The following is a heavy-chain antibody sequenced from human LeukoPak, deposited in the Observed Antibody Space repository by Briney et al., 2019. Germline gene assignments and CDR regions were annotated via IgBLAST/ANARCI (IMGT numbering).Heavy chain of an antibody. CDR3: AKEGAAGRVPRAMSDY. Sequence: GGSLRLSCATSEFTFSSYAMSWVRQAPGKGLEWVSAISGSGGSTYYADSVKGRFTISRDSSKNTLYLQMNTLRAEDTAVYYCAKEGAAGRVPRAMSDYWGQGTLVTVSS. D-gene: IGHD2-2*01. J-gene: IGHJ4*02. CDR2: ISGSGGST. V-gene: IGHV3-23*01. CDR1: EFTFSSYA.